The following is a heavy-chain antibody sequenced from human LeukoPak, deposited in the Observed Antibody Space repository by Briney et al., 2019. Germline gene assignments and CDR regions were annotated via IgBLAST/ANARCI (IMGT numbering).Heavy chain of an antibody. CDR3: ALIAVATSFDY. D-gene: IGHD6-19*01. V-gene: IGHV3-74*01. CDR2: INSDGSST. CDR1: GFTFSSYW. J-gene: IGHJ4*02. Sequence: GGSLRLSCAASGFTFSSYWMHWVRQAPGKGLVWVSRINSDGSSTSYADSVKGRFTISRDNAKNTLYLQMNSLRAEDTAVYYCALIAVATSFDYWGQGTLVTVSS.